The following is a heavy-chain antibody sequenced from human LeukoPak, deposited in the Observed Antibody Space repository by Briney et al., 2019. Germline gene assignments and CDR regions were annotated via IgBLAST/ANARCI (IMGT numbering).Heavy chain of an antibody. CDR2: IRYDGSNK. J-gene: IGHJ4*02. D-gene: IGHD3-16*01. V-gene: IGHV3-30*02. Sequence: GGSLRLSCAASGFTLSSYGMHWVRQAPGKGLEWVAFIRYDGSNKYYADSVKGRFTISRDNSKNTLYLQMNSLRVEDTAVYYCAKDQGGAIDYWGQGTLVTVSS. CDR3: AKDQGGAIDY. CDR1: GFTLSSYG.